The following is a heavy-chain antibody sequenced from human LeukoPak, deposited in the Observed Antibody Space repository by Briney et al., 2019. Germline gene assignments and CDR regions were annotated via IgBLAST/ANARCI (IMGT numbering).Heavy chain of an antibody. V-gene: IGHV4-61*02. D-gene: IGHD5-18*01. J-gene: IGHJ4*02. CDR3: ARGRGYNYGSLDY. CDR1: GGSISSGSYY. Sequence: PSETLSLTCTVSGGSISSGSYYWSWIRQPAGKGLEWIGRIYTSGSTNYNPSLKSRVTISVDTSKNQFSLKLSSVTAADTAVYYCARGRGYNYGSLDYWGQGTLVTVSS. CDR2: IYTSGST.